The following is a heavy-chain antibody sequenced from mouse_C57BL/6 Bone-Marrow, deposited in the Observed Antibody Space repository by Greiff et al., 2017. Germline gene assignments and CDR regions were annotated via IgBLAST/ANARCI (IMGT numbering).Heavy chain of an antibody. Sequence: EVQLQQSGAELVRPGASVKLSCTASGFNIKDDYMHWVKQRPEQGLEWIGWIDPENGDTEYASKFQGKATITADTSSNTAYLQLSSLTSEDTAVYYCTYYYGSSPWDYWGQGTTLTVSS. D-gene: IGHD1-1*01. CDR1: GFNIKDDY. CDR2: IDPENGDT. V-gene: IGHV14-4*01. CDR3: TYYYGSSPWDY. J-gene: IGHJ2*01.